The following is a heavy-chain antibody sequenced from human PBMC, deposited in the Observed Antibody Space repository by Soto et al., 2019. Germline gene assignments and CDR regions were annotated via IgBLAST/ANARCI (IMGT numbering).Heavy chain of an antibody. CDR2: ISYDGSNK. V-gene: IGHV3-30*03. CDR3: ARDQYDILTGPNY. Sequence: GGSLRLSCAASGFTFSSYGMHWVRQAPGKGLEWVAVISYDGSNKYYADSVKGRFTISRDNSKNTLYLQMNGLRPEDAAVYYCARDQYDILTGPNYWGQGTLVTVSS. CDR1: GFTFSSYG. D-gene: IGHD3-9*01. J-gene: IGHJ4*02.